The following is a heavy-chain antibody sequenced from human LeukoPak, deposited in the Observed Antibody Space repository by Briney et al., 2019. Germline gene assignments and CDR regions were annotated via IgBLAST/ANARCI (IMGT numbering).Heavy chain of an antibody. CDR3: ARDGSEYDILTGYPKDY. CDR1: GYTFTSYG. J-gene: IGHJ4*02. CDR2: ISAYNGNT. Sequence: ASVKVPCKASGYTFTSYGISWVRQAPGQGLEWMGWISAYNGNTDYAQKLQGRVTMTTDTSTSTAYMELRSLRSDDTAVYYCARDGSEYDILTGYPKDYWGQGTLVTVSS. D-gene: IGHD3-9*01. V-gene: IGHV1-18*01.